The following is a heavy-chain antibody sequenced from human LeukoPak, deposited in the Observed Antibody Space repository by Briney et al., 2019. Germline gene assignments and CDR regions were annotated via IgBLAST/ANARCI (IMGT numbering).Heavy chain of an antibody. CDR1: GGSISSGDYY. V-gene: IGHV4-30-4*01. D-gene: IGHD3-22*01. J-gene: IGHJ4*02. Sequence: SETLSLTCTVSGGSISSGDYYWSWIRQPPGKGLAWIGYIYYSGSTYYNPSLKSRVTISVDTSKNQFSLKLSSVTAADTAVYYCARSPQRYYYDSSGYYFIDYWGQGTLVTVSS. CDR2: IYYSGST. CDR3: ARSPQRYYYDSSGYYFIDY.